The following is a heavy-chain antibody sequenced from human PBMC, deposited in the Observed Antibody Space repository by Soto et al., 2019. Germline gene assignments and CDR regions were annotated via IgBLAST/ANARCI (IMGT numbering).Heavy chain of an antibody. Sequence: SGPTLGNPTQTLTLTCTFSGFSLTTNKMSVSWIRQPPGKALEWLARIDWDDDKFYNTSLKTRLTISKDTSKNQVLLTMTDMDPVDTAVCYCARGFRGGDADWFDPWGQGTLVTVSS. CDR1: GFSLTTNKMS. CDR3: ARGFRGGDADWFDP. D-gene: IGHD2-21*02. J-gene: IGHJ5*02. V-gene: IGHV2-70*03. CDR2: IDWDDDK.